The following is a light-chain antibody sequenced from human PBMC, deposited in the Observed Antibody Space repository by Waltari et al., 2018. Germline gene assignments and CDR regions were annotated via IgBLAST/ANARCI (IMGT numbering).Light chain of an antibody. CDR1: QTINKY. CDR2: ATF. Sequence: DIQMTQTPSSLSASVGHRVTLTCRASQTINKYLNWYQQKPGEAPKLLIFATFNLQSGVPARFRGGGSGTDFTLTISSLQPEDFATYYCQQSYRIPPTFGPGTKVDIK. J-gene: IGKJ3*01. CDR3: QQSYRIPPT. V-gene: IGKV1-39*01.